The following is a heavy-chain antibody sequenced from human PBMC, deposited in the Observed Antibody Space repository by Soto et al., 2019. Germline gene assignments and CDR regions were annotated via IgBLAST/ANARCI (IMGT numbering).Heavy chain of an antibody. Sequence: EVQLLESGGDLVQPGGSLRLSCVASGFDFSNYAVTWVRQAQGKGLEWVSSISRSSSVIYYADSVKGRFIISRDNSKNTLYLQMNSLRAEDTARDYCAKDPNGDYIGAFDDWGQGTLVTVSS. CDR1: GFDFSNYA. D-gene: IGHD4-17*01. V-gene: IGHV3-23*01. J-gene: IGHJ4*02. CDR2: ISRSSSVI. CDR3: AKDPNGDYIGAFDD.